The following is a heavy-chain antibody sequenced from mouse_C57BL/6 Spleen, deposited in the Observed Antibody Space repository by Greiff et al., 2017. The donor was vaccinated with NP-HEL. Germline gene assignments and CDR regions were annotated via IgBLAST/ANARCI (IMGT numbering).Heavy chain of an antibody. CDR2: FYPGSGSI. CDR3: ARHEAYPLYRYCYFDV. D-gene: IGHD2-10*01. J-gene: IGHJ1*03. Sequence: QVQLKQSGAELVKPGASVKLSCKASGYTFTEYTIHWVKQRPGQGLEWIGWFYPGSGSIKYNEKFKDKATLTADKSSSTVYMELSRLTSEDSAVYFCARHEAYPLYRYCYFDVWGTGTTVTVSS. V-gene: IGHV1-62-2*01. CDR1: GYTFTEYT.